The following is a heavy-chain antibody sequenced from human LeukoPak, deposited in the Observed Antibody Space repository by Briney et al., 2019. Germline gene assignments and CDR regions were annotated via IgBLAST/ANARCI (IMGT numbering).Heavy chain of an antibody. CDR2: INEDGSEK. J-gene: IGHJ6*02. Sequence: GGSLRLSCAASGFTFSTRWMSWVRQAPGKGLEWVANINEDGSEKNYVESLKGRFTISRDNAKNSLYLQMNSLRAEDTALYYCARELGSYEGGYYGMDVWGQGTTVTVSS. V-gene: IGHV3-7*01. CDR1: GFTFSTRW. D-gene: IGHD1-26*01. CDR3: ARELGSYEGGYYGMDV.